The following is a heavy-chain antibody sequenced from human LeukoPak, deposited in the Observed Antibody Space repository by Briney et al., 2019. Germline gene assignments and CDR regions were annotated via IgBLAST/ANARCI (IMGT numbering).Heavy chain of an antibody. CDR2: INHSGST. V-gene: IGHV4-34*01. Sequence: PSETLSLTCAVYGGSFSGYYWSWIRQPPGKGLEWIGEINHSGSTNYNPSLKSRVTISVDTSKNQLSLKLSSVTAADTAVYYCARVVDPGGYHYFYYMDVWGKGTTVTVSS. CDR1: GGSFSGYY. J-gene: IGHJ6*03. CDR3: ARVVDPGGYHYFYYMDV. D-gene: IGHD3-16*01.